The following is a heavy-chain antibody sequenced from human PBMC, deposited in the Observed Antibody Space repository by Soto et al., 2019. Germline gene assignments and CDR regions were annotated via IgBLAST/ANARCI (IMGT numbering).Heavy chain of an antibody. Sequence: PGGSLRLSWVASGFTFGGYGMHWVRQAPGKGLEWVAVISHDGSGKYYAYSVRGRFTISRDNSENTLYLQMHSLRPADTAVYYCAKADVWFAKDYWGQGTLVTVSS. CDR2: ISHDGSGK. V-gene: IGHV3-30*18. CDR1: GFTFGGYG. CDR3: AKADVWFAKDY. J-gene: IGHJ4*02. D-gene: IGHD3-10*01.